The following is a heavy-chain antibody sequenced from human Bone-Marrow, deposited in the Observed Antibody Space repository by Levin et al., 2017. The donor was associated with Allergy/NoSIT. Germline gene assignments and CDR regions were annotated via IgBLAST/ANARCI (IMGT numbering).Heavy chain of an antibody. V-gene: IGHV7-4-1*02. Sequence: ASVKVSCKASGYTFKNYALNWVRQAPGQGLEWMGQMNTNTGNPTYAPGFTGRFVFSLDTAVNTAFLQINNLETEDTAVYYCAVNYGYFYMDIWGKGTTVTVSS. CDR3: AVNYGYFYMDI. CDR1: GYTFKNYA. D-gene: IGHD5-24*01. CDR2: MNTNTGNP. J-gene: IGHJ6*03.